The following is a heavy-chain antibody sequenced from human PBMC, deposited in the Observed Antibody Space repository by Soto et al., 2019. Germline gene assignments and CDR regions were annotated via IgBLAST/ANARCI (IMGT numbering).Heavy chain of an antibody. J-gene: IGHJ6*02. Sequence: PGGSLRLSCSASGFTFSSYAMHWVRQAPGKGLEYVSAISSNGGSTYYADSVKGRFTISRDNSKNTLYLQMSSLRAEDTAVYYCVKGLESGSYSKYYYYGMDVWGQGTTVTVS. CDR1: GFTFSSYA. D-gene: IGHD1-26*01. CDR2: ISSNGGST. CDR3: VKGLESGSYSKYYYYGMDV. V-gene: IGHV3-64D*08.